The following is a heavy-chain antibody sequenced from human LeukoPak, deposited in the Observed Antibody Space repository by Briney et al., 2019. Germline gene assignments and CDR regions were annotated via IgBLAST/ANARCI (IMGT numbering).Heavy chain of an antibody. CDR1: GGSISRYY. CDR3: ARQNSNLLDY. Sequence: SETLSLTCTVAGGSISRYYWSWIRQPPGKGLEWIGYIYYSGSTNYNPSLKSGFTISVDTSKNQFSLKLSSVTAADTAVYYCARQNSNLLDYWGQGTLVTVSS. CDR2: IYYSGST. V-gene: IGHV4-59*08. J-gene: IGHJ4*02. D-gene: IGHD4-11*01.